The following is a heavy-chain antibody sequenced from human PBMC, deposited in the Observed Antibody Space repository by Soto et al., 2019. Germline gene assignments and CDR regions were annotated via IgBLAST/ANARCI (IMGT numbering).Heavy chain of an antibody. D-gene: IGHD3-10*01. V-gene: IGHV3-66*01. CDR3: ARDRMVRGVNYWYFDL. J-gene: IGHJ2*01. Sequence: EVQLVESGGGLVQHGGSLRLSCAASGFTVSSNYMSWVRQAPGKGLEWVSVIYSGGSTYYADSVKGRFTISRDNSKNTLYLQMNSLRAEDTAVYYCARDRMVRGVNYWYFDLWGRGTLVTVSS. CDR2: IYSGGST. CDR1: GFTVSSNY.